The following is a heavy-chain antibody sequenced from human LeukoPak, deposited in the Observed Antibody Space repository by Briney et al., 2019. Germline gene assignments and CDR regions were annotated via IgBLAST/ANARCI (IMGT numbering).Heavy chain of an antibody. CDR3: ARDSHYYGSGSYYNRFDP. J-gene: IGHJ5*02. CDR1: GFTFSSYA. V-gene: IGHV3-64*01. CDR2: ISSNGGST. D-gene: IGHD3-10*01. Sequence: PGGSLRLSCAASGFTFSSYAMHWVRQAPGKGLEYVSTISSNGGSTYYANSVKGRFTISRDNSKNTLYLQMGSLRPEDMAVYYCARDSHYYGSGSYYNRFDPWGQGTLVTVSS.